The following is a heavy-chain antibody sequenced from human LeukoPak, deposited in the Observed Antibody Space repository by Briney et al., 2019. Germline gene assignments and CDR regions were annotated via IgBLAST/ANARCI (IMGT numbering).Heavy chain of an antibody. D-gene: IGHD3-16*01. CDR1: GFTYSSYW. Sequence: GGSLRLSCAASGFTYSSYWMSWVRQAPGKGLEWVSSISSSSSYIYYADSLKGRFTISRDNAKNSLYLQMNSLRAEDTAVYYCARDPGEVPIYYMDVWGKGTTVTVSS. CDR2: ISSSSSYI. CDR3: ARDPGEVPIYYMDV. J-gene: IGHJ6*03. V-gene: IGHV3-21*01.